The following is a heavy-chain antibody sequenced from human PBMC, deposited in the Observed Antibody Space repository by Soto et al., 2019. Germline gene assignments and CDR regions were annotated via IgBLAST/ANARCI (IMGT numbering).Heavy chain of an antibody. Sequence: SETLSLTCAVYGGSFSGYYWTWIRQPPGTGLEWIGEINHSGSTNYNPSLKSRVNISVDTSKNQFSLKLTSLTASDTAVYYCARDKITGLFDYWGQGTLVTVSS. CDR3: ARDKITGLFDY. CDR2: INHSGST. D-gene: IGHD2-8*02. J-gene: IGHJ4*02. CDR1: GGSFSGYY. V-gene: IGHV4-34*01.